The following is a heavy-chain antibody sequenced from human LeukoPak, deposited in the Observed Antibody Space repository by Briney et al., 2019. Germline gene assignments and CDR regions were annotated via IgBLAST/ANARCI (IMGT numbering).Heavy chain of an antibody. CDR1: RFTFSSYE. CDR2: ISYSGST. D-gene: IGHD5-12*01. Sequence: GSLRLSCAASRFTFSSYEMNWVRQAPGKGLEWIGYISYSGSTNYNPSLKSRVTISLDTSKNQFSLKLSSVTAADTAVYYCARGGSGYDWFDPWGQGTLVTVSS. J-gene: IGHJ5*02. V-gene: IGHV4-59*01. CDR3: ARGGSGYDWFDP.